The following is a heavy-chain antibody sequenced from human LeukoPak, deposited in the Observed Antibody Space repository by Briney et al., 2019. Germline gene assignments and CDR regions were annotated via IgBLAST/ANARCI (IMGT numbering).Heavy chain of an antibody. CDR3: ARRPSYDSSGYYYVVKISYFDY. CDR2: MYYSGST. CDR1: GGSISSSSYY. D-gene: IGHD3-22*01. V-gene: IGHV4-61*05. J-gene: IGHJ4*02. Sequence: SETLSLTCTVSGGSISSSSYYWSWIRQPPGKGLEWIGYMYYSGSTNYNPSLKSRVTISVDTSKNQFSLKLSSVTAADTAVYYCARRPSYDSSGYYYVVKISYFDYWGQGTLVTVSS.